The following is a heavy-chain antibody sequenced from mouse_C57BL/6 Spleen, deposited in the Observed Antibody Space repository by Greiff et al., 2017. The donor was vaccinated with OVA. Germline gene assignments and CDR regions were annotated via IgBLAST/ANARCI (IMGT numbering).Heavy chain of an antibody. V-gene: IGHV1-69*01. CDR1: GYTFTSYW. CDR3: ARAYYSKRCFDY. Sequence: QVQLQQPGAELVMPGASVKLSCKASGYTFTSYWMHWVKQRPGQGLEWIGEIDPSDSYTNYNQKFKGKSTLTVDKSCSTAYMQLSSLTSEDAAVYYCARAYYSKRCFDYWGQGTTLTVSS. CDR2: IDPSDSYT. D-gene: IGHD2-5*01. J-gene: IGHJ2*01.